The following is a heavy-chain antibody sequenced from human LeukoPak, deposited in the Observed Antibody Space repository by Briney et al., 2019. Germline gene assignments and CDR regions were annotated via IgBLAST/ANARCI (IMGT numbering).Heavy chain of an antibody. CDR3: ARDFGGYSYGGSSFDY. D-gene: IGHD5-18*01. CDR2: MYSGGST. Sequence: GGSLRLSCAASGFTVSSSYMSWVRQAPGKGLEWVSIMYSGGSTYYADSVKGRFTISRDNSKNTVYLQMKSLRAEDTAVYYCARDFGGYSYGGSSFDYWGQGTLVTVSS. CDR1: GFTVSSSY. V-gene: IGHV3-66*01. J-gene: IGHJ4*02.